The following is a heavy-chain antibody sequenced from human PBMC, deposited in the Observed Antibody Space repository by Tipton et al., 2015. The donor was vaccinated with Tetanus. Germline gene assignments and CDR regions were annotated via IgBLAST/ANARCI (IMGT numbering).Heavy chain of an antibody. V-gene: IGHV3-48*02. Sequence: TASGFTFSSYSMNWVRQAPGKGLEWVSYISSSSSTIYYADSVKGRFTISRDNAKNSLYLQMNSLRDEDTAVYYCARDLSWDQVVDTAVVGDAFDIWGQGTMVTVSS. CDR3: ARDLSWDQVVDTAVVGDAFDI. CDR2: ISSSSSTI. J-gene: IGHJ3*02. D-gene: IGHD5-18*01. CDR1: GFTFSSYS.